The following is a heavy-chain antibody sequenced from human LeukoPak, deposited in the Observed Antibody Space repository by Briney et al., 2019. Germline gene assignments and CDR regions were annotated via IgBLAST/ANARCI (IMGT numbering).Heavy chain of an antibody. D-gene: IGHD6-19*01. Sequence: GGSLRLSCAASGFTFSRYPTSWVRQAPGKGLEWVSTISGNDDSTYYADSVKGRFTISRDTSKNTLYVQMNSLRAEDTAIYYCAKDDSGGRAWGQGTLVTVSS. CDR2: ISGNDDST. V-gene: IGHV3-23*01. CDR1: GFTFSRYP. CDR3: AKDDSGGRA. J-gene: IGHJ4*02.